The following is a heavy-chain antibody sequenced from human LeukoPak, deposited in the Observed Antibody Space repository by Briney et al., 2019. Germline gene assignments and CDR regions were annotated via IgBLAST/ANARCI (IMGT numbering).Heavy chain of an antibody. Sequence: SETLSLTCTVSGGSISSSSYYWGWIRQPPGKGLEWIGYIYYSGSTYYNPSLKSRVTISVDTSKNQFSLKLSSVTAADTAVYYCARGPPRSSFDPWGQGTLVTVSS. J-gene: IGHJ5*02. V-gene: IGHV4-31*03. CDR1: GGSISSSSYY. CDR2: IYYSGST. CDR3: ARGPPRSSFDP.